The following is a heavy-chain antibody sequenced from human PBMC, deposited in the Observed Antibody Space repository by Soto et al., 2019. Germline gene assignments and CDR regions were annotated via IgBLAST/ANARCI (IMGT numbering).Heavy chain of an antibody. CDR3: ARSVRRSGYQRPDY. CDR2: IYYSGST. V-gene: IGHV4-31*03. D-gene: IGHD3-3*01. Sequence: PSETLSLTCTVSGGSISSGGYYWSWIRQHPGKGLEWIGYIYYSGSTYYNPSLKSRVTISVDTFKNQFSLKLSSVTAADTAVYYCARSVRRSGYQRPDYWGQGTLVTVSS. CDR1: GGSISSGGYY. J-gene: IGHJ4*02.